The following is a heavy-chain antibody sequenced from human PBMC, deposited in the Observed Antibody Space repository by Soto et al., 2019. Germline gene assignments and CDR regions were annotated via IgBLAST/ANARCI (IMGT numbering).Heavy chain of an antibody. CDR1: GGSISSYD. V-gene: IGHV4-59*01. D-gene: IGHD3-22*01. CDR2: IYYSGST. J-gene: IGHJ5*02. Sequence: SETLSVTCPVSGGSISSYDWSWIRQPPGKGLEWIGYIYYSGSTNYNPSLKSRVTISVDTSKNQFSLKLSSVTAADTAVYYCARGGHSSGYYYGSWFDPWGQGTLVTVSS. CDR3: ARGGHSSGYYYGSWFDP.